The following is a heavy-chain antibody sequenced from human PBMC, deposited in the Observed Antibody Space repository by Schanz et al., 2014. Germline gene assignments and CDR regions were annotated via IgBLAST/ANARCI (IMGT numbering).Heavy chain of an antibody. CDR1: GYSFTDYA. Sequence: VQLVQSGVEVKRPGASVRVSCKASGYSFTDYAIHWVRQAPGQGLEWVSGFDAHDGRAYYADSAKGRFTISRDNSKNTLYLQMNSLRAEDTAVYYCANNWNLDYWGQGTLVTVSS. V-gene: IGHV3-23*04. CDR3: ANNWNLDY. D-gene: IGHD1-20*01. CDR2: FDAHDGRA. J-gene: IGHJ4*02.